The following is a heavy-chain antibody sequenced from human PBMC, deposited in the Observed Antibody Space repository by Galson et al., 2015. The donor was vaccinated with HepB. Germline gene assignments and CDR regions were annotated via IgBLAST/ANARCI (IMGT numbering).Heavy chain of an antibody. CDR3: AKGYGLLDS. V-gene: IGHV3-23*01. D-gene: IGHD5-18*01. CDR2: ISGNGDST. Sequence: SLRLSCAASGFGFDTHAMSWVRQAPGKGLEWISGISGNGDSTFYGDSVKGRFTVSRDNSNNMLYLQMNSLRAEDAGLYFCAKGYGLLDSWGQGILVTVSS. CDR1: GFGFDTHA. J-gene: IGHJ5*01.